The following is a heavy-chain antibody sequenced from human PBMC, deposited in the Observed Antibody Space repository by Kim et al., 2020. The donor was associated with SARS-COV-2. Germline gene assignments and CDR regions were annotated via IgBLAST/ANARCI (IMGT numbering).Heavy chain of an antibody. Sequence: GGSLRLSCAASGFTFSSYAMHWVRQAPGKGLEWVAVIWYDGSNKYYADSVKGRFTISRDNSKNTLYLQMNSLRAEDTAVYYCAKSSCSGGSCGDYWGQGTLVTVSS. J-gene: IGHJ4*02. V-gene: IGHV3-33*06. CDR3: AKSSCSGGSCGDY. CDR2: IWYDGSNK. CDR1: GFTFSSYA. D-gene: IGHD2-15*01.